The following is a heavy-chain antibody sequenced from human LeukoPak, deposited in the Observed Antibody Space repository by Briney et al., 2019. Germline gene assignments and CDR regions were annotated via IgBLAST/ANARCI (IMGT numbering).Heavy chain of an antibody. D-gene: IGHD3-16*01. V-gene: IGHV1-2*06. J-gene: IGHJ4*02. Sequence: GASVKVSCKASGYTFTGYYMHWVRQAPGQGLEWMGRINPNSGGTNYAQKFQGRVTITADESTSTAYMELSSLRSEDTAVYYCARSRRGSLKENYFDYWGQGTLVTVSS. CDR3: ARSRRGSLKENYFDY. CDR1: GYTFTGYY. CDR2: INPNSGGT.